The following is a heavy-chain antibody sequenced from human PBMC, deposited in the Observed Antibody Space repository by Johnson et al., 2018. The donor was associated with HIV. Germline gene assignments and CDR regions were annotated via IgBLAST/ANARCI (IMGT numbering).Heavy chain of an antibody. CDR3: VKGSRDLGGAFDI. Sequence: QVQLVESGGGLVNPGGSLRLSCAASGFTFSDYYMTWIRQAPGKGLEWVSYISGGASTISYADSVKGRFTISRDNAKNSLYLQMNSLRAVDTAVYYCVKGSRDLGGAFDIWGQGTMVTVSS. CDR1: GFTFSDYY. J-gene: IGHJ3*02. CDR2: ISGGASTI. V-gene: IGHV3-11*04.